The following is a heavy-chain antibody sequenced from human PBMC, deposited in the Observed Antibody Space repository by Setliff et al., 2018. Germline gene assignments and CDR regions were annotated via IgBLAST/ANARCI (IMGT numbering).Heavy chain of an antibody. Sequence: SSETLSLTCTVSGGSFSSGGYYWNWIRQHPGKGLGWIGYIYYSGTTYSNPTLKSRVTISVDTSKSQFSLNLTSVTAADTAIYYCARVRWDRESFDIWGQGTMVTVSS. V-gene: IGHV4-31*03. CDR1: GGSFSSGGYY. CDR2: IYYSGTT. J-gene: IGHJ3*02. CDR3: ARVRWDRESFDI. D-gene: IGHD1-26*01.